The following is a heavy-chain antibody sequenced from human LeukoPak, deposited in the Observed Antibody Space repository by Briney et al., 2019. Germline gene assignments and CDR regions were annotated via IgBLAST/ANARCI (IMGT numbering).Heavy chain of an antibody. CDR1: GGTFSSYA. CDR2: IIPIFGTA. V-gene: IGHV1-69*13. D-gene: IGHD2-2*02. CDR3: ASEPAAIYGEYYFDY. Sequence: ASVKVSCKASGGTFSSYAISWVRQAPGQGLEWMGGIIPIFGTANYAQKFQGRVTITADESTSTAYMELSSLRSEDTAVYYCASEPAAIYGEYYFDYWGQGTLVAVSS. J-gene: IGHJ4*02.